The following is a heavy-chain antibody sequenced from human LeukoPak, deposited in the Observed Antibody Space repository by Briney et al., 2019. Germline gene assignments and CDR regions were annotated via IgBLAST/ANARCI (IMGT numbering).Heavy chain of an antibody. J-gene: IGHJ4*02. CDR2: INHSGST. CDR3: ARGFSPRYSYGPLWGY. CDR1: GGSFSGYY. D-gene: IGHD5-18*01. Sequence: PSETLSLTCAVYGGSFSGYYWSWIRQPPGKGLEWIGEINHSGSTNYNPSLKSRVTISVDTSKNQFSLKLSSVTAADTAVYYCARGFSPRYSYGPLWGYWGQGTLVTVSS. V-gene: IGHV4-34*01.